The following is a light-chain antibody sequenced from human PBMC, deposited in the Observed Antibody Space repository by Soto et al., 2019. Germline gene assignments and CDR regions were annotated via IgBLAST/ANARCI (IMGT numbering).Light chain of an antibody. J-gene: IGKJ1*01. CDR2: DTS. CDR1: QGIGDT. Sequence: EVVMTQSPATLSVSPGEGVTLSCRASQGIGDTLAWYQHKPGQTPRLLIYDTSTRATGVPARFSGSRSGPEFTLTIGRLQPEDFAVYYCQQYGSLPRTFGQGTKVEIK. CDR3: QQYGSLPRT. V-gene: IGKV3-15*01.